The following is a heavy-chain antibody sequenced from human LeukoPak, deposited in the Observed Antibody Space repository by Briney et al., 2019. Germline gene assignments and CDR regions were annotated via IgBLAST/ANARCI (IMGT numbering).Heavy chain of an antibody. CDR1: GYTFTGYY. CDR2: INPNSGGT. V-gene: IGHV1-2*06. CDR3: ARDPVQSTLLDY. D-gene: IGHD1-26*01. J-gene: IGHJ4*02. Sequence: EASVKVSCKASGYTFTGYYMHWVRQAPGQGLEWMGRINPNSGGTNYAQKFQGRVTMIRDTSISTAYMELSRLRSDDTAVYYCARDPVQSTLLDYWGQGTLVTVSS.